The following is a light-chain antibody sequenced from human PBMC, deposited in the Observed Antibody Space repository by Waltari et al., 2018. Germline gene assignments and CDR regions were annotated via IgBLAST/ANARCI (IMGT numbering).Light chain of an antibody. CDR1: QSVLYSSNNKNY. V-gene: IGKV4-1*01. J-gene: IGKJ5*01. Sequence: DIVMTQSPDSLAVSLGERATINCKSSQSVLYSSNNKNYLAWYQQKPGQPPKLLIYWASNRESGVPDRFSGSGSGTDFTLTISSLQAEDVAVYHCQQYYSTPITFGQGTRLEIK. CDR3: QQYYSTPIT. CDR2: WAS.